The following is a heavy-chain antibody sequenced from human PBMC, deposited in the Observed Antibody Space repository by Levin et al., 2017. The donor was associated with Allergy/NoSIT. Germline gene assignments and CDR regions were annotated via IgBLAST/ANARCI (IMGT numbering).Heavy chain of an antibody. D-gene: IGHD6-13*01. CDR3: ARQRSIAAAGKSGYGMDG. CDR1: GGSISSSSYY. Sequence: SETLSLTCTVSGGSISSSSYYWGWIRQPPGKGLEWIGSIYYSGSTYYNPSLKSRVTISVDTSKNQFSLKLSSVTAADTAVYYCARQRSIAAAGKSGYGMDGWGQGTTVTVSS. V-gene: IGHV4-39*01. J-gene: IGHJ6*02. CDR2: IYYSGST.